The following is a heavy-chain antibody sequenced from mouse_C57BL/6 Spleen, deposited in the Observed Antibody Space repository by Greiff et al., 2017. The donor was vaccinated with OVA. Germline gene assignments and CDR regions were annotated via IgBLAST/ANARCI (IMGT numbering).Heavy chain of an antibody. V-gene: IGHV5-17*01. CDR2: ISSGSSTI. Sequence: EVMLVESGGGLVKPGGSLPLSCASSGFTFSDYGMHWVRQAPEKGLEWVAYISSGSSTIYYADTVKGRFTISRDNAKTTLFLQMTSLRSEDTAMYYCARFYYGSSYAMDYWGQGTSVTVSS. CDR1: GFTFSDYG. CDR3: ARFYYGSSYAMDY. J-gene: IGHJ4*01. D-gene: IGHD1-1*01.